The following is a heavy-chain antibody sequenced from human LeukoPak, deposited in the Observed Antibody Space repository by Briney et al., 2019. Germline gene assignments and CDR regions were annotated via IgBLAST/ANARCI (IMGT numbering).Heavy chain of an antibody. D-gene: IGHD1-26*01. J-gene: IGHJ2*01. CDR3: ARGRQGAKTRYFDL. CDR2: INTDGSST. Sequence: GGSLRLSCAASGFIFSTHWIHWVRHAPGKGLVWVSGINTDGSSTYYADSVKGRFTISRDNAKNTLDLQMNSLRAEDMAMYYCARGRQGAKTRYFDLWGRGTRVTVSS. V-gene: IGHV3-74*01. CDR1: GFIFSTHW.